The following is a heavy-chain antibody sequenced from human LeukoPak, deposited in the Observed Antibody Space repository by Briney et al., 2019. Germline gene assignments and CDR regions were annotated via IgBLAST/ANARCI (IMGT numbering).Heavy chain of an antibody. CDR2: IKQDGSEK. CDR1: GFTFSSYW. J-gene: IGHJ4*02. CDR3: ARVGEGRDQYYYDSSGYYFRGTYYFDY. D-gene: IGHD3-22*01. Sequence: GGSLRLSCAASGFTFSSYWMSWVRQAPGKGLEWVANIKQDGSEKYYVDSVKGRFTISRDNAKNSLYPQMNSLRAEDTAVYYCARVGEGRDQYYYDSSGYYFRGTYYFDYWGQGTLVTVPS. V-gene: IGHV3-7*01.